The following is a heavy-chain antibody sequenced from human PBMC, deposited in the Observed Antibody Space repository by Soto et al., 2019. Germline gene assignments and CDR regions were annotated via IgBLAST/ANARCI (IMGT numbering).Heavy chain of an antibody. V-gene: IGHV4-39*01. Sequence: SETLSLTCTVSGGSISSSSYYWGWIRQPPGKGLEWIGSIYYSGSTYYNPSLKSRVTISVDTSKNQFSLKLSSVTAADTAVYYCARHSGGSSSWYVDWFDPWGQGTLVTVSS. D-gene: IGHD6-13*01. CDR3: ARHSGGSSSWYVDWFDP. CDR1: GGSISSSSYY. CDR2: IYYSGST. J-gene: IGHJ5*02.